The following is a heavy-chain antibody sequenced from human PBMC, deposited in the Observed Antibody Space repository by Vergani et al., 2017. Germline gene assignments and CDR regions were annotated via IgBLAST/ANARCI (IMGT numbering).Heavy chain of an antibody. CDR1: GGSITSSSYY. D-gene: IGHD3-3*01. V-gene: IGHV4-39*07. CDR3: ARGTSDDFHHWYYYYMDV. J-gene: IGHJ6*03. Sequence: QLHLQESGPGLVKPSETLSLTCTVSGGSITSSSYYWGWIRQPPGKGLEWIGNIYHSGGAYYNPSLKGRVTISVDTSKNQFSLKLSSVTAADTAVYYCARGTSDDFHHWYYYYMDVWGKGTTVTVSS. CDR2: IYHSGGA.